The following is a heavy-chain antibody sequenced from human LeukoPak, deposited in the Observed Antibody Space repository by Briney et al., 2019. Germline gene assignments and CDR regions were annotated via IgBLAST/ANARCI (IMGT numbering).Heavy chain of an antibody. CDR2: IYSGGST. CDR1: GFTVSSNY. D-gene: IGHD6-13*01. CDR3: ASRQLATEYYYYYGMDV. J-gene: IGHJ6*02. Sequence: GRSLRLSCAASGFTVSSNYMSWVRQAPGKGLERVSVIYSGGSTYYADSVKGRFTISRDNSKNTLYLQMNSLRAEDTAVYYCASRQLATEYYYYYGMDVWGQGTTVTVSS. V-gene: IGHV3-66*01.